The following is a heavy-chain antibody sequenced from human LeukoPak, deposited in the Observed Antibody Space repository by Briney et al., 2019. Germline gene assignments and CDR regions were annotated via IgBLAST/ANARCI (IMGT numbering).Heavy chain of an antibody. V-gene: IGHV3-7*01. D-gene: IGHD4/OR15-4a*01. Sequence: GGSLRLSCAASGFRFNTYWMSWVRQAPGKGLEWVANIKQDGNEKYYADSVKGRFTISRDNGKNSLDLQMNSLRADDTAVYYCARDTLGEGEDANYAVYYFDYWVQGTVVTVSS. CDR2: IKQDGNEK. CDR1: GFRFNTYW. CDR3: ARDTLGEGEDANYAVYYFDY. J-gene: IGHJ4*02.